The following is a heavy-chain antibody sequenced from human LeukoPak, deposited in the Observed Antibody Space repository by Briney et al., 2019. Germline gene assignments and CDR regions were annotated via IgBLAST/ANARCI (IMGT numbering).Heavy chain of an antibody. V-gene: IGHV3-30*18. CDR2: ISYDGSNK. D-gene: IGHD2-2*01. Sequence: GGSLRLSCAASGFTFSSYAMHWVRQAPGKGLEWVAVISYDGSNKYHADSVKGRFTISRDNSKNTLYLQMNSLRAEDTAVYYCAKDPSPLYCSSTSCSPYGMDVWGKGTTVTVSS. CDR3: AKDPSPLYCSSTSCSPYGMDV. J-gene: IGHJ6*04. CDR1: GFTFSSYA.